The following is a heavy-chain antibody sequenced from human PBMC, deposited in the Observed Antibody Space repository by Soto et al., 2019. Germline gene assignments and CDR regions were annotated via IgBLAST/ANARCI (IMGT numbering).Heavy chain of an antibody. V-gene: IGHV1-18*01. J-gene: IGHJ6*03. CDR3: AGQPGELTGDGYYYYYIDV. Sequence: QVQLVQSGGEVKKPGASVKVSCKASGYTFSNYSVTWVRQAPGQGLEWMGWITAYKGNTNYAQKFQGRVTMTTDPSTSTAYMELRSLTSDDTAVYYCAGQPGELTGDGYYYYYIDVWGKGTTVTVSS. CDR2: ITAYKGNT. D-gene: IGHD7-27*01. CDR1: GYTFSNYS.